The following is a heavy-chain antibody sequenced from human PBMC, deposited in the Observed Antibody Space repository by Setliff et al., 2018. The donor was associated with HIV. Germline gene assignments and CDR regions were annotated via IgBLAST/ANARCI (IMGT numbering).Heavy chain of an antibody. Sequence: GESLKISCAASGFTFSNYWMTWVRQAPGKGLEWVASIKQDGNEKYYVDSVKGRFTISRDDLKNSLYLQLNRLRAEDTAVYYCARYVWSNAPRDLWGQGTLVTVSS. CDR1: GFTFSNYW. V-gene: IGHV3-7*01. CDR2: IKQDGNEK. J-gene: IGHJ5*02. D-gene: IGHD3-16*01. CDR3: ARYVWSNAPRDL.